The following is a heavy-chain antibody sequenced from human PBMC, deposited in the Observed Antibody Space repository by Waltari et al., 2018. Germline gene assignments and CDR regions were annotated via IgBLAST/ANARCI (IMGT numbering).Heavy chain of an antibody. J-gene: IGHJ5*02. V-gene: IGHV4-31*01. D-gene: IGHD2-15*01. CDR2: IYYSGST. CDR3: ARSLKYCSGGSCYMNWFDP. CDR1: GGSISSGGYY. Sequence: QVQLQESGPGLVKPSQTLSLTCTVSGGSISSGGYYWSWIRQPPGTGLEWIGYIYYSGSTYYNPSLKSLVTISVDTSKNQFSLKLSSVTAADTAVYYCARSLKYCSGGSCYMNWFDPWGQGTLVTVSS.